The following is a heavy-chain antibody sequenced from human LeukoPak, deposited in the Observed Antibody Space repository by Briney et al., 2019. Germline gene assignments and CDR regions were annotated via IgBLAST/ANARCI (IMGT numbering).Heavy chain of an antibody. V-gene: IGHV4-34*01. CDR1: GGSISSYY. CDR3: ARGLGPEGMDV. Sequence: PSETLSLTCTVSGGSISSYYWSWIRQPPGKGLEWIGEINHSGSTNYNPSLKSRVTISVDTSKNQFSLKLSSVTAADTAVYYCARGLGPEGMDVWGQGTTVTVSS. J-gene: IGHJ6*02. CDR2: INHSGST.